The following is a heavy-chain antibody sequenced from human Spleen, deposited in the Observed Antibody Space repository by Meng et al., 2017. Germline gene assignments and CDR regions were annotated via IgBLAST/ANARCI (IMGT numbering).Heavy chain of an antibody. Sequence: GESLKISCAASGFTFSTYDMSWVRQAPGKGLEWVSAISGSGGSTYYADSVKGRFTISRDNSKNTLYLQMNSLRAEDTAVYYCAKEGLAWELPQGDYWGQGTLVTVSS. CDR3: AKEGLAWELPQGDY. CDR2: ISGSGGST. V-gene: IGHV3-23*01. D-gene: IGHD1-26*01. J-gene: IGHJ4*02. CDR1: GFTFSTYD.